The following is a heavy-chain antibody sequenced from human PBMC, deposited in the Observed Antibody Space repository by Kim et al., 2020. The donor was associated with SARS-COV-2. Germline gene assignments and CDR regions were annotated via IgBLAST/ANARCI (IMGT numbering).Heavy chain of an antibody. CDR3: ARDGVDVDFWTASPRGYYYCGMDV. V-gene: IGHV1-2*02. CDR1: GYTFTGYY. Sequence: ASVKVSCKASGYTFTGYYMHWVRQAPGQGLEWMGWINPNSGGTNYAQKFQGRVTMTRDTSISTAYMELSRLRSDDTAVYYCARDGVDVDFWTASPRGYYYCGMDVWGQGTTVTVSS. J-gene: IGHJ6*02. CDR2: INPNSGGT. D-gene: IGHD3-3*01.